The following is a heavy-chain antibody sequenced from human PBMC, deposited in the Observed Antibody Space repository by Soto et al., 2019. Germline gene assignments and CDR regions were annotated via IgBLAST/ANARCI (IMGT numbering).Heavy chain of an antibody. CDR1: GYTFTSYG. J-gene: IGHJ5*02. V-gene: IGHV1-18*01. CDR2: ISAYNGNT. CDR3: ARVVLRYFDWWQKSPNWFDP. D-gene: IGHD3-9*01. Sequence: ASVKVSCKASGYTFTSYGISWVRQAPGQGLEWMGWISAYNGNTNYAQKLQGRVTMTTDTSTSTAYMELRSLRSDDTAVYYCARVVLRYFDWWQKSPNWFDPWGQGTLVTVSS.